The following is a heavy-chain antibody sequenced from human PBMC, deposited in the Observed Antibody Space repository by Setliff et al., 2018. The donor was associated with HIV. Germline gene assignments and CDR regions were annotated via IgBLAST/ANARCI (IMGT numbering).Heavy chain of an antibody. CDR2: FDPEHDKT. CDR3: ASHRRVGTTVLFSY. V-gene: IGHV1-24*01. Sequence: ASVKVSCKVSGYTLTDLSIHWVRQAPGKGLEWMGGFDPEHDKTIYALKFQGRVTMTEDTSTDTAYMQLNSLRSEDTAVYFCASHRRVGTTVLFSYWGQGTLVTVSS. J-gene: IGHJ4*02. CDR1: GYTLTDLS. D-gene: IGHD1-1*01.